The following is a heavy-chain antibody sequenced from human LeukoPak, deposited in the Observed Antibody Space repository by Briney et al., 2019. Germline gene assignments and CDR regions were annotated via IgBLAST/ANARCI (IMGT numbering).Heavy chain of an antibody. D-gene: IGHD2-21*02. CDR1: GFTFSSYS. Sequence: GGSLRLSCAASGFTFSSYSMNWVRQAPGKGLEWVSYISSSSSTIYYADSVKGRFTISRDNAKNSLYLQMNSLRAEDTAVYYCARALAWHIVVVTAIPCVMDVWGQGTTVTVSS. J-gene: IGHJ6*02. CDR2: ISSSSSTI. CDR3: ARALAWHIVVVTAIPCVMDV. V-gene: IGHV3-48*01.